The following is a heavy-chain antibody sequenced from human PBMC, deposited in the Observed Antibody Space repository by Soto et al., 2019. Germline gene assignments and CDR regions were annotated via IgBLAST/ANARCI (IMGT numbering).Heavy chain of an antibody. Sequence: GGSLRLSCAASGFTFSSYSMNWVRQAPGKGLEWVSSISSSSSYIYDADSVKGRFTISRDNAKNSLYLQMNSLRAEDSAVYYCAREGGSSWYYYYYMDVWGKGTTVTVSS. CDR1: GFTFSSYS. D-gene: IGHD6-13*01. CDR2: ISSSSSYI. V-gene: IGHV3-21*01. CDR3: AREGGSSWYYYYYMDV. J-gene: IGHJ6*03.